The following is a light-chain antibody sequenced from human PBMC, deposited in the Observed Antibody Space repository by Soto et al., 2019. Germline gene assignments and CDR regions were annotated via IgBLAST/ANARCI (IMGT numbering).Light chain of an antibody. V-gene: IGLV2-11*01. CDR1: SSDVGGYNY. Sequence: QSVLAQPRSVSGSPGQSVTISCTGTSSDVGGYNYVSWYQQHPGKAPKLMIYDVSKRPSGVPDRFSGSKSGNTASLTISGLQAEDEADYYCASWDDRLGAVIFXGGTKVTVL. CDR2: DVS. J-gene: IGLJ2*01. CDR3: ASWDDRLGAVI.